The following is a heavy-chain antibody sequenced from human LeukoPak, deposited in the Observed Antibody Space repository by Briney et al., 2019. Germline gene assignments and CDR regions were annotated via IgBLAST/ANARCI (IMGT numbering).Heavy chain of an antibody. Sequence: GASVTVSFKASGYTFTVYYMHWVRQAPGQGLGLVGRILPILGIANYPQQFQGRGKINADKSTSTAYMELSSLRSEDTAVYYCERDSDSHLWFGSQDDEIIYYYYGMDVWGQGTRVTVSS. D-gene: IGHD3-10*01. CDR2: ILPILGIA. V-gene: IGHV1-69*04. CDR3: ERDSDSHLWFGSQDDEIIYYYYGMDV. J-gene: IGHJ6*02. CDR1: GYTFTVYY.